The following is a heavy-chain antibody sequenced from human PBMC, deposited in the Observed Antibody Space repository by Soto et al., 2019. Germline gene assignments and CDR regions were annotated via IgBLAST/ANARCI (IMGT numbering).Heavy chain of an antibody. D-gene: IGHD3-22*01. CDR2: IYYSGSA. Sequence: SETLSLTCTVSGGSISSSSYYWGWIRQPPGKGLEWIGSIYYSGSAYYNPSLKSPVTISVDTSKNQFSLNLSSVTAADTAVFYCARLPSFYYDTSGYYWGQGTLVTVS. CDR3: ARLPSFYYDTSGYY. V-gene: IGHV4-39*01. J-gene: IGHJ4*02. CDR1: GGSISSSSYY.